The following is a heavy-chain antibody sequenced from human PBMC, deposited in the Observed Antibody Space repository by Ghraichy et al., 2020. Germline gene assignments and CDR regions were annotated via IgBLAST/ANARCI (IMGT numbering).Heavy chain of an antibody. CDR1: GFTFSSYG. V-gene: IGHV3-30*18. CDR3: AKDLGYSSGWFLEY. D-gene: IGHD6-19*01. J-gene: IGHJ4*02. Sequence: GGSLRRSCAASGFTFSSYGMHWVRQAPGKGPEWVALISYEGSNKYYAGSVKGRFTISRDNSRNTLYLQTNSLRPDDTAVYYCAKDLGYSSGWFLEYWGQGTLVTVSS. CDR2: ISYEGSNK.